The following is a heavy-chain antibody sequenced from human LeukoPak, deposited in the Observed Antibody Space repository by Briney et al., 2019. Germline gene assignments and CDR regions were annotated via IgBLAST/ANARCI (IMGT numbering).Heavy chain of an antibody. CDR2: MNPNSGNT. J-gene: IGHJ4*02. CDR3: ARDGTYCGGDCYSDY. V-gene: IGHV1-18*01. CDR1: GYTFTSYD. Sequence: ASVKVSCKASGYTFTSYDINWVRQATGQGLEWMGWMNPNSGNTNYAQKLQGRVTMTTDTSTSTAYMELRSLRSDDTAVYYCARDGTYCGGDCYSDYWGQGTLVTVSS. D-gene: IGHD2-21*02.